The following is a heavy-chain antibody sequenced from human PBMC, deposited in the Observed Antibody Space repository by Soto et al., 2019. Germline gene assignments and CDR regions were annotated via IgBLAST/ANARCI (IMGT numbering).Heavy chain of an antibody. Sequence: LRLSCSASGFTFSGSDIHWVRQASGRGLEWLGRIRSKPNNFATVYGESVRGRVTFSRDDSQNTAYLQLNSLKSDDTAVYYCARHFSWSYRMDAWGLGTTVTVSS. D-gene: IGHD3-10*01. V-gene: IGHV3-73*01. CDR1: GFTFSGSD. CDR2: IRSKPNNFAT. J-gene: IGHJ6*02. CDR3: ARHFSWSYRMDA.